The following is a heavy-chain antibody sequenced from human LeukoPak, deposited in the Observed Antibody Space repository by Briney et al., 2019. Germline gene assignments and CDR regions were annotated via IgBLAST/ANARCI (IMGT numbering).Heavy chain of an antibody. D-gene: IGHD4-17*01. Sequence: NPSQTLSLTCTVSGCSISSGSYYWSWVRQPAGKGLEWIGRIYTSGSTNYNPSLKSRVTISVDTSKNQFSLKLSSVTAADTAVYYCARAWTTSGDAFDIWGQGTMVTVSS. V-gene: IGHV4-61*02. CDR3: ARAWTTSGDAFDI. J-gene: IGHJ3*02. CDR1: GCSISSGSYY. CDR2: IYTSGST.